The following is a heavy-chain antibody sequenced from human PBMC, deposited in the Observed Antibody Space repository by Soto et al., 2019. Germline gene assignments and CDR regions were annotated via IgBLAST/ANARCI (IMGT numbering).Heavy chain of an antibody. CDR2: IIPIFGTA. Sequence: SVKVSCKASGGTFSSYAISWVRQAPGQGLEWMGGIIPIFGTANYAQKLQGRVTMTTDTSTSTAYMELRSLRSDDTAVYYCARAFWGWFDPWGQGTLVTVSS. CDR3: ARAFWGWFDP. CDR1: GGTFSSYA. D-gene: IGHD3-16*01. V-gene: IGHV1-69*05. J-gene: IGHJ5*02.